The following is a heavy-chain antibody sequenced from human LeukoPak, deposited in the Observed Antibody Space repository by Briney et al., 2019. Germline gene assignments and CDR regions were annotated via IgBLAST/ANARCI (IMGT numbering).Heavy chain of an antibody. CDR2: IYHSGRT. J-gene: IGHJ5*02. CDR1: GYSISSGYY. D-gene: IGHD5-24*01. Sequence: SETLSLTCAVSGYSISSGYYWGWIRQPPGKGLEWIGTIYHSGRTYYNPSLKSRVTISVDMSKNQFSLNLNSVTAADTAVYYCARDHTRDGYNGFDPWGQGTLVTVSS. CDR3: ARDHTRDGYNGFDP. V-gene: IGHV4-38-2*02.